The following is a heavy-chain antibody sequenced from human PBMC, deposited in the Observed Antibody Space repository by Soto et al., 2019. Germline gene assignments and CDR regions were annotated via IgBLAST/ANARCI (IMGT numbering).Heavy chain of an antibody. Sequence: AETLSLTCTVSGGSVSNGMYNWSWIRQPPGKGLEWIGNVYFTGTTIYNPSLKSRVTMSVDTYKDQFFLKLTTVTAADTAVYYCARGEDAFFYYGLDVWGQGITVTVSS. CDR3: ARGEDAFFYYGLDV. V-gene: IGHV4-61*01. J-gene: IGHJ6*02. CDR1: GGSVSNGMYN. CDR2: VYFTGTT.